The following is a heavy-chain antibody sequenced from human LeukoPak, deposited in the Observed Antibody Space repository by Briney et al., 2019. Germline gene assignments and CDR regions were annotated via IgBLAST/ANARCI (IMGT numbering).Heavy chain of an antibody. D-gene: IGHD6-13*01. J-gene: IGHJ5*02. CDR2: IYYSGST. CDR3: ARHVWGYSGSWYRPLNWFDP. Sequence: KSSETLSLTCTVSGGSISSSSYYWGWIRQPPGKGLEWIGSIYYSGSTYYNPSLKSRVTISVDTSKNQFSLKLSSVTAADTAVYYCARHVWGYSGSWYRPLNWFDPWGQGTLVTVSS. V-gene: IGHV4-39*01. CDR1: GGSISSSSYY.